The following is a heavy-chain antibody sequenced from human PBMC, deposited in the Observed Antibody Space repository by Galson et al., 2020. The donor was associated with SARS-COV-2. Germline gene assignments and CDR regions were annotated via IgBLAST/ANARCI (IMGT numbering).Heavy chain of an antibody. CDR2: LYWNDNK. CDR1: GFSLSTSGVG. CDR3: ARLTYYYDSSGYFGGYYFDS. J-gene: IGHJ4*02. Sequence: ESGPTLVKPTQTLTLTCTFSGFSLSTSGVGVGWIRQPPGKALEWLTLLYWNDNKRYSPSLKSRLTIPKDTSKNQVVLTMTNVDPVDTATYYCARLTYYYDSSGYFGGYYFDSWGQGTLVTVSS. V-gene: IGHV2-5*01. D-gene: IGHD3-22*01.